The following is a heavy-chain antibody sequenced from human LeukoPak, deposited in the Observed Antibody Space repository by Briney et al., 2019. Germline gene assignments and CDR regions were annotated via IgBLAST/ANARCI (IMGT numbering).Heavy chain of an antibody. V-gene: IGHV4-34*01. CDR2: INHSGST. J-gene: IGHJ6*01. Sequence: TPSETLSLTCAVYGGSFSGYYWSWIRQPPGKGLEWIGEINHSGSTNYNPSLKSRVTISVDTSKNQFSLKLSSVTAADTAVYYCARFYYGWGTPPPYYYGMEGGGQGPRSPSPQ. CDR1: GGSFSGYY. D-gene: IGHD3-10*01. CDR3: ARFYYGWGTPPPYYYGMEG.